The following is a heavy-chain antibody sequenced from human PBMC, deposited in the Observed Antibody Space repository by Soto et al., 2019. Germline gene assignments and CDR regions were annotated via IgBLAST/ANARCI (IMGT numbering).Heavy chain of an antibody. V-gene: IGHV1-18*01. D-gene: IGHD6-19*01. J-gene: IGHJ4*02. Sequence: QVQLVQSGAEVKKPGASVKVSCKASGYTFTSYGISWVRQAPGQGLEWMGWISAYNGNTNYTQKLQGRVTMTQDPSTSTAYLELRRLRSDDTAVYCCARDLAVGLVDYWGQGTLVTVSS. CDR2: ISAYNGNT. CDR3: ARDLAVGLVDY. CDR1: GYTFTSYG.